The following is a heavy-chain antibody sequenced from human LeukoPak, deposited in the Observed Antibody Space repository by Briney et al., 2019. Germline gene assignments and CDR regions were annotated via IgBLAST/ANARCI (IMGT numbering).Heavy chain of an antibody. V-gene: IGHV3-74*01. CDR1: GFTFSSYW. CDR2: ISRDGRDA. J-gene: IGHJ4*02. D-gene: IGHD3-10*01. CDR3: ARAFDRGNFDY. Sequence: GGSLRLSCAASGFTFSSYWMHWVRQAPGKGLVWVSRISRDGRDANYADSVKGRFTISRDNSKNMLYLQMNSLRAEDTAVYYCARAFDRGNFDYWGQGTLVTVSS.